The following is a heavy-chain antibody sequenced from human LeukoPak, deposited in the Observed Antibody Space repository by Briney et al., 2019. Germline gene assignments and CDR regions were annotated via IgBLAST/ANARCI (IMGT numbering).Heavy chain of an antibody. CDR3: ASSPIPTEWPRFNWFDP. CDR1: GGTFSTYA. Sequence: SVKVSCKASGGTFSTYAISWVRQAPGQEVVWMGGIIPIFGTANYAQKFQGRVTITTDESTSTAYMELSSLRSEDTAVYYCASSPIPTEWPRFNWFDPWGQGILVTVSS. V-gene: IGHV1-69*05. J-gene: IGHJ5*02. CDR2: IIPIFGTA. D-gene: IGHD5-12*01.